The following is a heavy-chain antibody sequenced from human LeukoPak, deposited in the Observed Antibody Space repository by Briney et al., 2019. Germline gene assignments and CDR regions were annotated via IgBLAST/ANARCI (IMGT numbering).Heavy chain of an antibody. CDR2: ISYDGSNK. D-gene: IGHD6-19*01. V-gene: IGHV3-30*18. Sequence: GGSLRLSCAASGLTFSSYGMHWVRQAPGKGLEWVAVISYDGSNKYYADSVKGRFTISRDNSKNTLYLQMNSLRAEDTAVYYCAKDRPWLSYWGQGTLVTVSS. CDR1: GLTFSSYG. CDR3: AKDRPWLSY. J-gene: IGHJ4*02.